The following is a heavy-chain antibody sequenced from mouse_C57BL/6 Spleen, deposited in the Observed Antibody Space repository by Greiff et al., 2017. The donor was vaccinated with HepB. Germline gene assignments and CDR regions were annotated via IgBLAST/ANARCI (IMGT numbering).Heavy chain of an antibody. J-gene: IGHJ3*01. Sequence: QVQLQQSGAELVRPGTSVKVSCKASGYAFTNYLIEWVKQRPGQGLEWIGVINPGSGGTNYNEKFKGKATLTADKSSSTAYMQLSSLTSEDSAVYFCVLRFAYWGQGTLVIVSA. D-gene: IGHD1-1*01. V-gene: IGHV1-54*01. CDR3: VLRFAY. CDR2: INPGSGGT. CDR1: GYAFTNYL.